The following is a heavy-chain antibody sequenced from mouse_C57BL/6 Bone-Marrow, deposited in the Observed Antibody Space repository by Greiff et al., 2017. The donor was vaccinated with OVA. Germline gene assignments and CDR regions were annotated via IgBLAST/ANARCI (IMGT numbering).Heavy chain of an antibody. CDR3: TVYDYGDFDV. D-gene: IGHD2-4*01. Sequence: VQLKQSGAELVRPGASVTLSCKASGYTFTDYEMHWVKQTPVHGLEWIGAIDPETGGTAYNQKFKGKAILTADKSSSTAYMELRSLTSEDSAVYYCTVYDYGDFDVWGAGTPVTVSS. CDR1: GYTFTDYE. CDR2: IDPETGGT. V-gene: IGHV1-15*01. J-gene: IGHJ1*01.